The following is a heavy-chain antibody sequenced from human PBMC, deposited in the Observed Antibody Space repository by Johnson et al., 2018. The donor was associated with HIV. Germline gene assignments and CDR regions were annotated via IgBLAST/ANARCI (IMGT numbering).Heavy chain of an antibody. J-gene: IGHJ3*02. V-gene: IGHV3-30*04. CDR1: EFSFSSYA. CDR3: AKVLPFEQLVPQGAFDI. D-gene: IGHD6-6*01. Sequence: QVQLVESGGGVVQPGRSLGLSCAASEFSFSSYAMHWVRQAPGKGLEWVASLSYDGSTKDYADSVKGRFTISRDISKNLLYLQMNSLRTEDTAVYYCAKVLPFEQLVPQGAFDIWGQGTMVTVSA. CDR2: LSYDGSTK.